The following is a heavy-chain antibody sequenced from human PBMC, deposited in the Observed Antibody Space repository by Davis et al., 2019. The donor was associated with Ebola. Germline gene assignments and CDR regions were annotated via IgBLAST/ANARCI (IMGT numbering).Heavy chain of an antibody. CDR1: AGSISSSNW. J-gene: IGHJ5*02. Sequence: SETLSLTCAVSAGSISSSNWWSWVRQPPGKGLEWIGEIYHSGNPSLKSRVTISVDKSKNQFSLKLSPVTAADTAVYYCARATSYYGSGSYYNVWGWFDPWGQGTLVTVSS. CDR3: ARATSYYGSGSYYNVWGWFDP. D-gene: IGHD3-10*01. V-gene: IGHV4-4*02. CDR2: IYHSG.